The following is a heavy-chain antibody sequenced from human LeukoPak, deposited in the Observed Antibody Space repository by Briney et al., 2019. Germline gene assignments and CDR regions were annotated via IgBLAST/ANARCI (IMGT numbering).Heavy chain of an antibody. Sequence: ASVTVSCKASGYTFTGYYMHWVRQAPGQGLEWMGWINPNSGGTNYAQKFQGRVTMTRDTSISTAYMELSRLRSDDTAVYYCARDPYDYSNLYYFDYWGQGTLVTVSS. CDR1: GYTFTGYY. CDR3: ARDPYDYSNLYYFDY. J-gene: IGHJ4*02. CDR2: INPNSGGT. V-gene: IGHV1-2*02. D-gene: IGHD4-4*01.